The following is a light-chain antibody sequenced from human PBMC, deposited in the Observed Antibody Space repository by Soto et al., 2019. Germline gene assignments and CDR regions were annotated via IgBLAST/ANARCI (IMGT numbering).Light chain of an antibody. V-gene: IGKV3-20*01. CDR3: QHYGSSRT. CDR2: GAS. Sequence: EIVLTQSPGTLSLSPGERATLSCRASQSVSSSYLAWYQQKPGQAPRLLIYGASSRATGIPDRFSGSGSGTDFTLTISRLEPEEFAVYYCQHYGSSRTFGQGTKVEIK. J-gene: IGKJ1*01. CDR1: QSVSSSY.